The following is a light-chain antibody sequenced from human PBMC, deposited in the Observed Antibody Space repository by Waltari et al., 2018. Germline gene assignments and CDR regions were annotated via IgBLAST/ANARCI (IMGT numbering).Light chain of an antibody. Sequence: QSALPQPASVSGSPGHAITILCTGNSRDDGHYNLVSWYQQYPGNAPKVMIYDDNSRPSGVSDRFSGSRSGNTASLTISGVQAEDEADYYCCSYAGSYTWVFGGGTNLTVL. CDR1: SRDDGHYNL. V-gene: IGLV2-23*01. CDR3: CSYAGSYTWV. J-gene: IGLJ3*02. CDR2: DDN.